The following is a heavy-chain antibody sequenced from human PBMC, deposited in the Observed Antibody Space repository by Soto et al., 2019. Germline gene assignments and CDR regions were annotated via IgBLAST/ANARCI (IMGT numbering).Heavy chain of an antibody. V-gene: IGHV3-72*01. CDR1: GFSFSDHY. CDR2: SRNQANSYTT. CDR3: TTGYTI. D-gene: IGHD5-18*01. J-gene: IGHJ3*02. Sequence: GGSLRLSCEASGFSFSDHYIDWVRQAPGQGLEWVGRSRNQANSYTTEYAASVKGRFTISRDDSKNTLYLQMNSLKTEDTAVYYCTTGYTIWGQGTMVTVSS.